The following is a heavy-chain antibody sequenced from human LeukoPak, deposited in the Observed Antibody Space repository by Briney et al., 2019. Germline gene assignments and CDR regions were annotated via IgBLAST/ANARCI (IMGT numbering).Heavy chain of an antibody. CDR2: INPNSGGT. CDR3: ARGIPLRSGYYVSRVPGSYPDY. CDR1: GYTFTGYY. V-gene: IGHV1-2*06. J-gene: IGHJ4*02. D-gene: IGHD3-3*01. Sequence: ASVKVSCKASGYTFTGYYMHWVRQAPGQGLEWMGRINPNSGGTNYAQKFQGRVNMTRDTSISTAYMGLSRLRSDDTAVYYCARGIPLRSGYYVSRVPGSYPDYWGQGTLVTVSS.